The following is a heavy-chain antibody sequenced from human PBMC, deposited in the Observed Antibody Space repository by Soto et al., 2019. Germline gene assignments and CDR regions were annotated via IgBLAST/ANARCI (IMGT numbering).Heavy chain of an antibody. CDR3: ASDPYYYASGF. V-gene: IGHV3-64D*06. Sequence: EVQLVESGGGLVQPGGSLRLSCSASGLTLSTYAMHWVRQGPGKGLEYVSAISSNGGRTYYADSVKGRFTISRDNSKNTVYLQMSSLRAEDTAVYYCASDPYYYASGFWGQGTLVTVSS. CDR1: GLTLSTYA. CDR2: ISSNGGRT. J-gene: IGHJ4*02. D-gene: IGHD3-10*01.